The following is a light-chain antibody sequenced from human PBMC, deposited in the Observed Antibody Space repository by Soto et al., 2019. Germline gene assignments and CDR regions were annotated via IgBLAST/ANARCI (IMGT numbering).Light chain of an antibody. J-gene: IGLJ3*02. Sequence: QSALTQPASVSGSPGQSITISCTGTSSDVGGYNYVSWYQQHPGNAPKLMIYEVSNRPSGVSNRFSGSKSGNTASLTISGLQAEDEADYYCSSYTSTTTRVFGGGTKLTAL. CDR3: SSYTSTTTRV. V-gene: IGLV2-14*01. CDR1: SSDVGGYNY. CDR2: EVS.